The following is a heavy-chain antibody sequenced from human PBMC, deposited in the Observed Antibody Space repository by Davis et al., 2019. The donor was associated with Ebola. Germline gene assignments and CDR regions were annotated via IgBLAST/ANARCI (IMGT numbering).Heavy chain of an antibody. D-gene: IGHD5-18*01. V-gene: IGHV4-34*01. J-gene: IGHJ6*03. CDR1: GFTFSSYW. CDR2: IHQSGST. CDR3: ARGAPLQLWRYSYYYMDL. Sequence: ESLKISCAASGFTFSSYWMHWIRQSPGKGLEWIGEIHQSGSTNYNPSLKSRVTMSMDSSKNQFSLKVNSLTAADTAVYYCARGAPLQLWRYSYYYMDLWGIGATVTVSS.